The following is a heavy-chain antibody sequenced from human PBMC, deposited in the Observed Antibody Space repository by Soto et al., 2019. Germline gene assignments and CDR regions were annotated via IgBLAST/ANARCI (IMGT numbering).Heavy chain of an antibody. Sequence: PVESLKISCKGSGYSFTSYWIGWVRQIPGKGLEWMGIIYPGDSDTRYSPSFQGQVTISADKSISTAYLQWSSLKASDTAMYYCARLPSITGTSTLYYYYYGTEVWGKGNTVSVSA. CDR2: IYPGDSDT. D-gene: IGHD1-7*01. V-gene: IGHV5-51*01. CDR1: GYSFTSYW. CDR3: ARLPSITGTSTLYYYYYGTEV. J-gene: IGHJ6*04.